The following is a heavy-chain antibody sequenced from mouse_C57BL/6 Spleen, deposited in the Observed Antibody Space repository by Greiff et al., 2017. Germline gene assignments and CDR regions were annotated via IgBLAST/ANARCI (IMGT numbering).Heavy chain of an antibody. Sequence: EVQLVESGRGLVQPGGSLSLSCAASGFTFTDYYMSWVRQPPGKALEWLGFIRNKANGYTTEYSASVKGRFTISRDNSTSILYLQMNALRAEDTATYYCARYRWGYDFYYWGQGTTLTVSS. D-gene: IGHD3-1*01. CDR2: IRNKANGYTT. CDR1: GFTFTDYY. V-gene: IGHV7-3*01. CDR3: ARYRWGYDFYY. J-gene: IGHJ2*01.